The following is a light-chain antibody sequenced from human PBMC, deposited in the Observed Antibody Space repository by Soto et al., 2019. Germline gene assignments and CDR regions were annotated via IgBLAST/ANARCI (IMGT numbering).Light chain of an antibody. Sequence: QPVLTQSSSASASLGSSVKLTCTLSSGHSNYIIAWHQQQPGKAPRYLMKLEGSGSYNKGSGVPDRFSGSSSGADRYLTISNLQFEDEADYYCSSHAGSDNPFVFGTGTKVTVL. CDR2: LEGSGSY. J-gene: IGLJ1*01. CDR1: SGHSNYI. V-gene: IGLV4-60*02. CDR3: SSHAGSDNPFV.